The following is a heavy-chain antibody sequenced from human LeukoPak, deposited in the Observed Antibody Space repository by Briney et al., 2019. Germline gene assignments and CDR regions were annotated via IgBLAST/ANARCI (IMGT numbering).Heavy chain of an antibody. CDR2: IYYSGST. J-gene: IGHJ4*02. CDR1: GGSISSGGYY. V-gene: IGHV4-31*03. CDR3: ARGGDSSDYEYYFDY. D-gene: IGHD3-22*01. Sequence: PSETLSLTCTVSGGSISSGGYYWSWIRQHPGKGLEWIGYIYYSGSTYYNPSLKSRVTISVDTSKNQFSLKLSSVTAADTAVYCARGGDSSDYEYYFDYWGQGTLVTVSS.